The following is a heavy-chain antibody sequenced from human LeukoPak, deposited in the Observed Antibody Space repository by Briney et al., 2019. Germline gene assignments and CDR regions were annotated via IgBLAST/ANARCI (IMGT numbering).Heavy chain of an antibody. Sequence: VASVKVSCKASGYTFTSYDIKWVRQATGQGLEWMGWMNPNSGNTGYAQKFQGRVTITRNTSISTAYMELSSLRSEDTAVYYCARVRGGCSGGSCYSDYWGQGTLVTVSS. CDR1: GYTFTSYD. V-gene: IGHV1-8*03. D-gene: IGHD2-15*01. CDR3: ARVRGGCSGGSCYSDY. J-gene: IGHJ4*02. CDR2: MNPNSGNT.